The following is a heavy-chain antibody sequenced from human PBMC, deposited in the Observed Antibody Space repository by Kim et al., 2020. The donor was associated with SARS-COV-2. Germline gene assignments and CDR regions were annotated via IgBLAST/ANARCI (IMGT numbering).Heavy chain of an antibody. V-gene: IGHV7-4-1*02. Sequence: ASVKVSCKASGYTFTSYAMNWVRQAPGQGLEWMGWINTNTGNPTYAQGFTRRFVFSLDTSVSTAYLQISSLKAEYTAVYYCARGGYSSGWVSDYWGQGTLVTVSS. CDR1: GYTFTSYA. CDR3: ARGGYSSGWVSDY. J-gene: IGHJ4*02. D-gene: IGHD6-19*01. CDR2: INTNTGNP.